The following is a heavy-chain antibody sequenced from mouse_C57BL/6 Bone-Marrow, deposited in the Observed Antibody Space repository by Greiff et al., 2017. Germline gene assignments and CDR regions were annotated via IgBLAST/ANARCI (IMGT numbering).Heavy chain of an antibody. J-gene: IGHJ1*03. CDR3: ARREYYGSLYFDV. CDR1: GFSLSTSGMG. V-gene: IGHV8-12*01. CDR2: IYWDDDK. Sequence: QVTLKESGPGILQSSQTLSLTCSFSGFSLSTSGMGVSWIRQPSGKGLEWLAHIYWDDDKRYNPSLKSRLTISKDTSRNQVFLKITSVDTADTATYYCARREYYGSLYFDVWGTGTTVTVSS. D-gene: IGHD1-1*01.